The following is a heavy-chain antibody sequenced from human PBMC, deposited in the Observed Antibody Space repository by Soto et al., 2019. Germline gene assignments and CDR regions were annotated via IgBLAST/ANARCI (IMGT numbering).Heavy chain of an antibody. V-gene: IGHV3-20*04. D-gene: IGHD2-2*01. Sequence: TGGSLRLSCAASGFTFDDYGMSWVRQAPGKGLEWVSGINWNGGSTGYADSEKGRFTISRDNAKNSLFLQMNSLRAEDTAVYYCASRSGSSTSRNWFDPWGQGTLVTVSS. CDR3: ASRSGSSTSRNWFDP. CDR1: GFTFDDYG. CDR2: INWNGGST. J-gene: IGHJ5*02.